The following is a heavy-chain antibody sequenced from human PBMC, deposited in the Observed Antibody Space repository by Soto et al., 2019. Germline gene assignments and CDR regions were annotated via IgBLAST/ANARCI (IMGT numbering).Heavy chain of an antibody. Sequence: SLRLSCAASGFTFSSYGMHWVRQAPGKGLEWVAVISYDGSNKYYADSVKGRFTISRDNSKNTLYLQMNSLRAEDTAVYYCAKSGPYCSSTSCYTGGRSYYYYYGMDVWGQGTTVTVSS. D-gene: IGHD2-2*02. CDR2: ISYDGSNK. V-gene: IGHV3-30*18. CDR1: GFTFSSYG. CDR3: AKSGPYCSSTSCYTGGRSYYYYYGMDV. J-gene: IGHJ6*02.